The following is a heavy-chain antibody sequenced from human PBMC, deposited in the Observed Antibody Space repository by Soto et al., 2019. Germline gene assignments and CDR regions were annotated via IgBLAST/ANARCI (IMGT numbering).Heavy chain of an antibody. J-gene: IGHJ6*02. CDR1: GFTFRSYA. CDR3: AKAEGADVNRTSAITKYVSCGVDA. D-gene: IGHD3-16*01. V-gene: IGHV3-30*18. Sequence: QVQLVESGGGVVQPGRSLRLSCAASGFTFRSYAMHWVRQAPGKGLEWVAVIPHDEVNTYYADSVRGRFTFSRDNSKNTLSMQMNSLGDAGRAVLYCAKAEGADVNRTSAITKYVSCGVDAWGQGTTGSVSS. CDR2: IPHDEVNT.